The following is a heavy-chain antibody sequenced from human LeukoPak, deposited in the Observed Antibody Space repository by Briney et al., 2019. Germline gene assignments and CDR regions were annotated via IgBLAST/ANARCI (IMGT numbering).Heavy chain of an antibody. CDR2: ISGSSSYI. Sequence: GGSLRLSCAASGFTFSSYSMNWVRQAPGKGLEWVSSISGSSSYIYYAESVKGRFTISRDNAKNSLHLQMNSLRAEDTAVYSCSREAVVADPPYWGQGTLVTVFS. J-gene: IGHJ4*02. D-gene: IGHD2-15*01. V-gene: IGHV3-21*01. CDR3: SREAVVADPPY. CDR1: GFTFSSYS.